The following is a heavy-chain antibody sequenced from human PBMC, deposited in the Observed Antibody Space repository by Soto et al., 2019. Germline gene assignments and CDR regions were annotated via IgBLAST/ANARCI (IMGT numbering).Heavy chain of an antibody. J-gene: IGHJ3*02. D-gene: IGHD3-3*01. Sequence: ASVKVSCKASGYTFTGYYMHWVRQAPGQGLEWMGWINPNSGGTNYAQKFQGWVTMTRDTSISTAYMELSRLRSDDTAVYYCARGTIITIFGVVTNDAFDIWGQGTMVT. CDR1: GYTFTGYY. CDR3: ARGTIITIFGVVTNDAFDI. CDR2: INPNSGGT. V-gene: IGHV1-2*04.